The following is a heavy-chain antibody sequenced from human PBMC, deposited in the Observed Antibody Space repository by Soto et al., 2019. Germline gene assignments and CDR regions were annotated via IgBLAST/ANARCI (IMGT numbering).Heavy chain of an antibody. J-gene: IGHJ4*02. V-gene: IGHV1-69*06. D-gene: IGHD6-6*01. CDR3: ASAGGVAARPGY. Sequence: SVKVSCKASGGTFSSYAISWVRQAPGQGLEWMGGIIPIFGTANYEQKFQGRVTITADKSTSTAYMELGSLRSEDTAVYYCASAGGVAARPGYWGQGTLVTVSS. CDR1: GGTFSSYA. CDR2: IIPIFGTA.